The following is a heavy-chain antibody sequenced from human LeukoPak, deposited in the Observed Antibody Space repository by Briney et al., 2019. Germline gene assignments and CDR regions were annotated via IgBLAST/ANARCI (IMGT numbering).Heavy chain of an antibody. CDR2: IIPIFGTA. CDR3: ARVRGSITMVVVVNDSFDI. D-gene: IGHD3-22*01. Sequence: SVKVSCKASGGTFSSYAISWVRQAPGQGLEWMGGIIPIFGTANYAQKFQGRVTITADESTSTAYMELSSLRSEDTAVYYCARVRGSITMVVVVNDSFDISGQGTMVTVSS. J-gene: IGHJ3*02. CDR1: GGTFSSYA. V-gene: IGHV1-69*13.